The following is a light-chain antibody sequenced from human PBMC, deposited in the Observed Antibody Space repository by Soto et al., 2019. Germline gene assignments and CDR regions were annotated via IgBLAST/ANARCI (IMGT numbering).Light chain of an antibody. CDR2: GAS. V-gene: IGKV1-39*01. CDR3: QQYEYLPRP. Sequence: DMQVNQSPSSLSASVGDSVTITCRARQRVXSHLNWYQKKPGKAPKILXAGASSLQRGGPSRLSGSGSVTDFTLPISSLQPQDFAKYYCQQYEYLPRPFGGGTKVDIK. J-gene: IGKJ4*02. CDR1: QRVXSH.